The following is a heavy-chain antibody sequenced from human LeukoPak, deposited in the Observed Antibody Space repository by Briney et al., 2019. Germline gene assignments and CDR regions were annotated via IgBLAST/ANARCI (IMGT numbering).Heavy chain of an antibody. J-gene: IGHJ6*02. CDR2: ISSSSSYI. D-gene: IGHD3-10*01. CDR1: GFTFSSYA. Sequence: PGGSLRLSCAASGFTFSSYAMTWVRQAPGKGLEWVSSISSSSSYIYYADSVKGRFTISRDNAKNSLYLQMNSLRAEDTAVYYCARSTSYYYGSGSYDYGMDVWGQGTTVTVSS. V-gene: IGHV3-21*01. CDR3: ARSTSYYYGSGSYDYGMDV.